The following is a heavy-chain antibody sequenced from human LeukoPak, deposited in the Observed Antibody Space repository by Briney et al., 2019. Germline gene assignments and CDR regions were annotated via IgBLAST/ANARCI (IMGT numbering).Heavy chain of an antibody. D-gene: IGHD3-9*01. CDR2: IIPIFGTA. CDR1: GGTFSSYA. Sequence: SVKVSCKASGGTFSSYAISWVRQAPGQGLEWMGGIIPIFGTANYAQKFQGRVTITADESTSTAYMELSSLRSEGTAVYYCARGGPGLRYFDWLLGVDYFDYWGQGTLVTVSS. J-gene: IGHJ4*02. V-gene: IGHV1-69*01. CDR3: ARGGPGLRYFDWLLGVDYFDY.